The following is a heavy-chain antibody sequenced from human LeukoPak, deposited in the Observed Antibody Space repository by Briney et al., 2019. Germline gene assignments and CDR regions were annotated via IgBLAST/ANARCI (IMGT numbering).Heavy chain of an antibody. Sequence: GGSLRLSCAASGLTVSSYSMNWVRQAPGKGLEWVSYISSSSSTIYYADSVKGRFTISRDNAKNSLYLQMNSLRAEDTAVYYCARGASPYYYYGKDVWGQGTTVTVSS. V-gene: IGHV3-48*01. CDR2: ISSSSSTI. J-gene: IGHJ6*02. D-gene: IGHD1-26*01. CDR3: ARGASPYYYYGKDV. CDR1: GLTVSSYS.